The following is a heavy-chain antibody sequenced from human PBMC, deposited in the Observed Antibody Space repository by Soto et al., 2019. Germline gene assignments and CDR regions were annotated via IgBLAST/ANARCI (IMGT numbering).Heavy chain of an antibody. CDR2: IKTKTDGGTT. Sequence: GGSLRLSCAASGFTFSSYAMHWVRQAPGKGLEWVGRIKTKTDGGTTDYAAPVKGRFTISRDDSKNTLYLQMNSLKTEDTAVYYFTTQNNYATSGDPYPHYWGQGPPVTVPP. J-gene: IGHJ4*02. D-gene: IGHD1-26*01. V-gene: IGHV3-15*07. CDR3: TTQNNYATSGDPYPHY. CDR1: GFTFSSYA.